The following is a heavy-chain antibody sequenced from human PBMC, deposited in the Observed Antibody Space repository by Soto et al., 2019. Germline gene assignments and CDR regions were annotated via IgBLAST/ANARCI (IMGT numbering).Heavy chain of an antibody. CDR2: ISDSGGST. J-gene: IGHJ4*02. Sequence: EVQLLESGGGLVQPGGSLRLSCAASGFTFSSYAMSWVRQAPGKGLEWVSGISDSGGSTHYADSVKGRFTISRDNSKNTLYLQMSSLRAEDTAVYYCAKVTGFSSGWYYYWGQGTLVTVSS. V-gene: IGHV3-23*01. CDR1: GFTFSSYA. CDR3: AKVTGFSSGWYYY. D-gene: IGHD6-19*01.